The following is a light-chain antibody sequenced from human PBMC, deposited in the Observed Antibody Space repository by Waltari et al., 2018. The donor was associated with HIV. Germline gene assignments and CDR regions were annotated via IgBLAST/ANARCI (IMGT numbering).Light chain of an antibody. CDR2: GAS. CDR3: QQFGGSPQT. V-gene: IGKV3-20*01. J-gene: IGKJ2*01. CDR1: QSVSSSY. Sequence: EIVLTQSPGTLSLSPGERATLSCRASQSVSSSYLAWYQQKPGQAPRLLIYGASSRASGIPDRFSGSGSGTDVTLTISRLEPEDFAVYYCQQFGGSPQTFGQGTKLEIK.